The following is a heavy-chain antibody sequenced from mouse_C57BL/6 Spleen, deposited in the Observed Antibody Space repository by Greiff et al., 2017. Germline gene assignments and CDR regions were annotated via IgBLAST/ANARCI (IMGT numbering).Heavy chain of an antibody. CDR3: AREGYYYGSSYCFDY. V-gene: IGHV5-17*01. Sequence: EVMLVESGGGLVKPGGSLKLSCAASGFTFSDYGMHWVRQAPEKGLEWVAYISSGSSTIYYAVTVKGRFTLSRDNAKNTLVLQITRLRSEDTAMYYCAREGYYYGSSYCFDYWGQGTTLTVSS. J-gene: IGHJ2*01. CDR2: ISSGSSTI. CDR1: GFTFSDYG. D-gene: IGHD1-1*01.